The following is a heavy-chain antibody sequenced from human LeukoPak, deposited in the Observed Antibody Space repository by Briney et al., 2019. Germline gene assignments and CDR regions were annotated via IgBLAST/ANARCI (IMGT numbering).Heavy chain of an antibody. CDR1: GYTLTELS. J-gene: IGHJ4*02. Sequence: GASVTVSCKVSGYTLTELSMHWVRQAPGKGLEWMGGFDPEDGETIYAQKFQGRVTMTEDTSTDTAYMELSSLRSEDTAVYHCVRTPPNWGADFWGQGTLVTVSS. CDR3: VRTPPNWGADF. CDR2: FDPEDGET. D-gene: IGHD7-27*01. V-gene: IGHV1-24*01.